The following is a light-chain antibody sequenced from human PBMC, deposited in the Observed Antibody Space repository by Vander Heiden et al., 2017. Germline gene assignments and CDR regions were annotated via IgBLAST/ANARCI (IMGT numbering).Light chain of an antibody. V-gene: IGLV3-21*02. CDR2: DES. CDR1: NIGSKS. CDR3: QVWDSSSDQGV. Sequence: SYVLTQPPSVSVAPGQPARISCVGNNIGSKSVHWYQQKPGQAPVLVVYDESRRASGNPGRFSDSNSGKQANLTIRRVEGGDEADYYCQVWDSSSDQGVFGGGTKLTVL. J-gene: IGLJ2*01.